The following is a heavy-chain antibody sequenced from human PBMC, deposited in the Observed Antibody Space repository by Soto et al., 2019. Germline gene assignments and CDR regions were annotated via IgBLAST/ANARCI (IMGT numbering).Heavy chain of an antibody. Sequence: QVQLVQSGAEVKKPGSSVKVSCKASGGTFSTYGISWVRRAPGQGLEWMGGIIRLFGSADFAQKFQGRVTITADESTGTVYMELNSLRSEDTAVYCCARIKRPPKGGYIYYYYGLDVWGQGTTVTVSS. CDR2: IIRLFGSA. D-gene: IGHD1-1*01. CDR3: ARIKRPPKGGYIYYYYGLDV. V-gene: IGHV1-69*01. CDR1: GGTFSTYG. J-gene: IGHJ6*02.